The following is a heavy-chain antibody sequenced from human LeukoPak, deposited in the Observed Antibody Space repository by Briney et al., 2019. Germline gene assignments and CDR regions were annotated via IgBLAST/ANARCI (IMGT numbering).Heavy chain of an antibody. Sequence: ASVKVSCKASGGTFSSYAISWVRQAPGQGLEWMGGIIPIFGTANYAQKFQGRVTITADESTSTAYMELSSLRSEDTAVYYCARGPSYGDYLDYWGQGTLVTVSS. V-gene: IGHV1-69*13. CDR2: IIPIFGTA. D-gene: IGHD1-26*01. CDR3: ARGPSYGDYLDY. J-gene: IGHJ4*02. CDR1: GGTFSSYA.